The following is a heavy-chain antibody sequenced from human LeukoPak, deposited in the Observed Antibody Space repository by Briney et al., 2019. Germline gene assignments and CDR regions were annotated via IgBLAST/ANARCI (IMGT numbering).Heavy chain of an antibody. CDR1: GGSFSGYY. J-gene: IGHJ4*02. Sequence: NPSETLSLTCAVYGGSFSGYYWSWIRQPPGKGLEWIGEINHSGSTNYNPSLKSRVTISVDTSKNQFSLKLSSVAAADTAVYYCARVIDYDISGYYLGYWGQGTRVTVSS. CDR2: INHSGST. CDR3: ARVIDYDISGYYLGY. V-gene: IGHV4-34*01. D-gene: IGHD3-22*01.